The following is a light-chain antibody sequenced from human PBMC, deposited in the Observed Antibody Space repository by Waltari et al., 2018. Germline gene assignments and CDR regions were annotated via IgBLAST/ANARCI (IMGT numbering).Light chain of an antibody. CDR1: SSDIGGYDY. CDR2: EVN. Sequence: QSALTQPPSASGSPGQSVTISCPGPSSDIGGYDYLPLYQQHPGKAPRLIIFEVNRRPSGVPDRFSGSKSGNTAALTISGLQTADEADYYCSSFAGIINYYVFGSGTKVTVL. J-gene: IGLJ1*01. V-gene: IGLV2-8*01. CDR3: SSFAGIINYYV.